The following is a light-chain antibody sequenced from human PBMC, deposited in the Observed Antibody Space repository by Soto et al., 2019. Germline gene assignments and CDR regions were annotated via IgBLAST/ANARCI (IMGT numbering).Light chain of an antibody. Sequence: DIVMTQSPATVSVSPCERATLSCRPSQSLSSSQLAWYQQKPGQAPRLLIYDASNRATGIPARFSGSGSGTDFTLTISSLEPEDFAVYYCQQCRKWPTTFGQGTRLEI. CDR2: DAS. CDR3: QQCRKWPTT. J-gene: IGKJ5*01. CDR1: QSLSSSQ. V-gene: IGKV3-11*01.